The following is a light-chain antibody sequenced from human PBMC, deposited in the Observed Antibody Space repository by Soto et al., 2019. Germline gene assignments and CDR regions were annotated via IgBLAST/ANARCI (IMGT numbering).Light chain of an antibody. Sequence: ESVLKQSPGTMSLSPGERAALSCRASQSVNSNYLAWYQQKPGQSPRVLMYGTSNRATGIPDRFSGSGSGTDFTLTISRLEPEDFAVYYCQQYDESFRTFGQGTKVEIK. CDR1: QSVNSNY. V-gene: IGKV3-20*01. CDR2: GTS. CDR3: QQYDESFRT. J-gene: IGKJ1*01.